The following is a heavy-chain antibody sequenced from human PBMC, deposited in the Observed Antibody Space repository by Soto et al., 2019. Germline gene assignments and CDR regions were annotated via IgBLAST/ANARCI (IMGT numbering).Heavy chain of an antibody. CDR1: GFTFSSYG. D-gene: IGHD2-2*01. V-gene: IGHV3-33*01. Sequence: GGSLRLSCAASGFTFSSYGMHWVRQAPGKGLEWVAVIWYDGSNKYYADSVKGRFTISRDNSKNTLYLQMNSLRAEDTAVYYCARVDCSSTSCPYSDYYYYGMDVWGQGTTVTVSS. J-gene: IGHJ6*02. CDR2: IWYDGSNK. CDR3: ARVDCSSTSCPYSDYYYYGMDV.